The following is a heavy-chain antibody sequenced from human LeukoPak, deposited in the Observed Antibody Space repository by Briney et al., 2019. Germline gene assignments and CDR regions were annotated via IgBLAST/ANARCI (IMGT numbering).Heavy chain of an antibody. CDR3: TAAGGHESFDF. CDR1: GFTFSNAW. V-gene: IGHV3-15*01. CDR2: VMSKTDGGTT. Sequence: GGSLRLSCAASGFTFSNAWMSWVRQAPGKGLEWVGRVMSKTDGGTTDYAAPVKGRITISRSDSKNTLSLRMNSLKTAVTAVYYCTAAGGHESFDFWGQGTLVTVSS. J-gene: IGHJ4*02. D-gene: IGHD6-25*01.